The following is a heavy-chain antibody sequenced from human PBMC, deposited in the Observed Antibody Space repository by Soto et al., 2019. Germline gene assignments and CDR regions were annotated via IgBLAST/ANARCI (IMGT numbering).Heavy chain of an antibody. J-gene: IGHJ5*02. D-gene: IGHD3-3*01. CDR3: ARDRKVFGVVTSGWFDP. Sequence: QMQLVESGGGVAQPGRSLRLSCAASGFTFSSYGMHWVRQAPGKGLEWVAVIWYDGSNKYYADSVKGRFTISRDNSKNTLYLQMNSLRAEDTAVYYCARDRKVFGVVTSGWFDPWGQGTLVTVSS. CDR1: GFTFSSYG. CDR2: IWYDGSNK. V-gene: IGHV3-33*01.